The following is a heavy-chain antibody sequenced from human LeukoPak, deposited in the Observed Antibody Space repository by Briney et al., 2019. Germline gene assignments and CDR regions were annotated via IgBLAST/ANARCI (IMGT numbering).Heavy chain of an antibody. CDR3: ARAFRSDYYRSYGMDV. CDR2: IIPIFGTA. Sequence: ASVKVSCKASGGTFSSYAISWVRQAPGQGLEWMGGIIPIFGTANYAQKFQGRVTITADESTSTAYMELSSLRSEDTAVYYCARAFRSDYYRSYGMDVWGQGTTVTVSS. V-gene: IGHV1-69*01. D-gene: IGHD3-3*01. J-gene: IGHJ6*02. CDR1: GGTFSSYA.